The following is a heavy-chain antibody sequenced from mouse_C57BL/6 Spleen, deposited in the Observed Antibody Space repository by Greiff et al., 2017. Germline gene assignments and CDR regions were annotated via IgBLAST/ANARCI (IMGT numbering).Heavy chain of an antibody. V-gene: IGHV1-59*01. CDR3: ARGITTVVGGYAMDY. Sequence: QVQLQQPGAELVRPGTSVKLSCKASGYTFTSYWMHWVKQRPGQGLEWIGVIDPSDSYTNYNQKFKGKATLTVDTSSSTAYMQLSSLTSEDSAVYYCARGITTVVGGYAMDYWGQGTSVTVSS. J-gene: IGHJ4*01. CDR1: GYTFTSYW. D-gene: IGHD1-1*01. CDR2: IDPSDSYT.